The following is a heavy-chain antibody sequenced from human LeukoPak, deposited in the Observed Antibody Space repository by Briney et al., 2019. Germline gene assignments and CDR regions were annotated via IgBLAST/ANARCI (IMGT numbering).Heavy chain of an antibody. V-gene: IGHV3-20*04. D-gene: IGHD5-12*01. CDR2: VTWNGGRT. Sequence: PGGSLRLSCAASGFIFDDYGMSWVRQAPGKGLEWVSGVTWNGGRTGYADSVKGRFTISRDSAKKSLYLQMNSLRAEDMALYYCAKDVHIVATLGFDYWGQGTLVTVSS. CDR3: AKDVHIVATLGFDY. CDR1: GFIFDDYG. J-gene: IGHJ4*02.